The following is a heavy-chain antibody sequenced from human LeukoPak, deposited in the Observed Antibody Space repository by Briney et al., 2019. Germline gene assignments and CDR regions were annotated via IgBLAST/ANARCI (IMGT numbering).Heavy chain of an antibody. V-gene: IGHV4-61*02. CDR3: AREQYYYGSGSYYARYYYYYYMDV. CDR2: IYTSGST. CDR1: GGSISSGSYY. Sequence: SETLSLTCTVSGGSISSGSYYWSWIRQPAGKGLEWIGRIYTSGSTNYNPSLKSRVTISVDTSKNQFSLKLSSVTAADTAVYYCAREQYYYGSGSYYARYYYYYYMDVWGKGTTVTISS. J-gene: IGHJ6*03. D-gene: IGHD3-10*01.